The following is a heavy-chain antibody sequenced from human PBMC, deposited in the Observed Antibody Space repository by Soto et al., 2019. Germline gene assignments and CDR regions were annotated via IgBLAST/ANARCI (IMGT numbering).Heavy chain of an antibody. CDR2: INHSGST. J-gene: IGHJ6*02. CDR1: GGSFSGYY. V-gene: IGHV4-34*01. CDR3: ARGRGDV. Sequence: PSETLSLTCAVYGGSFSGYYWIWIRQPPGKGLEWIGEINHSGSTNYNPSLKSRVTISVDTSKNPFSLKLSSVTAADTAVYYCARGRGDVWGQGTTVTVSS. D-gene: IGHD3-10*01.